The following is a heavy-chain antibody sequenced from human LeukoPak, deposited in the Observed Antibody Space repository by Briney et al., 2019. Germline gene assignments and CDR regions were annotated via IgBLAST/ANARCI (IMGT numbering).Heavy chain of an antibody. Sequence: SETLSLTCAVYGGSFSGYYWSWIRQPPGKGLEWIGEINHSGSTNNNPSLKSRVTISVDTSKNQFSLKLSSVTAADTAVYYCAREEYSNLFDYWGQGTLVTVSS. CDR3: AREEYSNLFDY. CDR2: INHSGST. CDR1: GGSFSGYY. V-gene: IGHV4-34*01. D-gene: IGHD6-6*01. J-gene: IGHJ4*02.